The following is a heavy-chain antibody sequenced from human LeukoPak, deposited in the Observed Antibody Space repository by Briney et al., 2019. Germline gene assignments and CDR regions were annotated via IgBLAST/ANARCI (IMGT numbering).Heavy chain of an antibody. CDR3: ARGGYCSSTSRPAPFDY. CDR1: GGSFSGYY. V-gene: IGHV4-34*01. Sequence: SETLSLTCAVYGGSFSGYYWNWIRQPPGKGLEWIGEINHSGSTNYKPSLKSRVTISVDTSKNQFSLKLSSVTAADTAVYYCARGGYCSSTSRPAPFDYWGQGTLVTASS. D-gene: IGHD2-2*01. CDR2: INHSGST. J-gene: IGHJ4*02.